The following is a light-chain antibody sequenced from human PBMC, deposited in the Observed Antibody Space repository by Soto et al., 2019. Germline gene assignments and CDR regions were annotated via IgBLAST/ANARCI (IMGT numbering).Light chain of an antibody. Sequence: DIQLTQSPSFLSASVGDRVTITCRASQDISSYLAWYQQRPGKVPRFLTHSASNLQSGVPSRFSATGSGTTFTLTISRLQPEHIATYYCQQLNRFTRTFGQGTKVE. CDR1: QDISSY. J-gene: IGKJ1*01. CDR3: QQLNRFTRT. V-gene: IGKV1-9*01. CDR2: SAS.